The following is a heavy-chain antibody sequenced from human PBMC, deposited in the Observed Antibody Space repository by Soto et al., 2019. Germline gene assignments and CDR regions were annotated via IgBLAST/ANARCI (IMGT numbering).Heavy chain of an antibody. D-gene: IGHD3-9*01. J-gene: IGHJ4*02. Sequence: PGGSLRLSCAASGFTFSSYGMHWVRQAPGKGLEWVAVISYDGSNKYYADSVKGRFTISRDNSKNTLYLQMNSLRAEDTAVYYCAKEVFDWLYSFDYWGQGTLVTVSS. V-gene: IGHV3-30*18. CDR3: AKEVFDWLYSFDY. CDR1: GFTFSSYG. CDR2: ISYDGSNK.